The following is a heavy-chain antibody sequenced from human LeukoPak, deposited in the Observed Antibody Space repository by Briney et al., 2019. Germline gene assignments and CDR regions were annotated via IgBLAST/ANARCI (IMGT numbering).Heavy chain of an antibody. Sequence: PGGSLRLSCAASGFTFSNYSMHWVRQAPGKGLVWVSRINSDGSSTTSADSVKGRFTISRDNAKNTLYLQMNSLRAEDTAVYYCAKGGATVIDYWGQGTLVTVSS. CDR1: GFTFSNYS. D-gene: IGHD4-17*01. CDR3: AKGGATVIDY. J-gene: IGHJ4*02. CDR2: INSDGSST. V-gene: IGHV3-74*01.